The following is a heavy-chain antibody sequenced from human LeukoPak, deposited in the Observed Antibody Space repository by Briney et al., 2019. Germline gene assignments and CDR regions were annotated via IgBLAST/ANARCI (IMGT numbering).Heavy chain of an antibody. CDR2: IYSGGST. D-gene: IGHD3-22*01. V-gene: IGHV3-66*01. Sequence: PGGSLRLSCAASGFTVSSNYMSWVRQAPGKGLEWVSVIYSGGSTYYADSVEGRFTISRDNSKNTLYLQMNSLGAEDTAVYYCARDHYYDSGGYYSDFDYWGQGTLVTVSS. J-gene: IGHJ4*02. CDR1: GFTVSSNY. CDR3: ARDHYYDSGGYYSDFDY.